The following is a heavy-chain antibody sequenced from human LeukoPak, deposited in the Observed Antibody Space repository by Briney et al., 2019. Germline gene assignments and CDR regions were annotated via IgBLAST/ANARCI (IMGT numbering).Heavy chain of an antibody. Sequence: SETLSLTCAVYGGSFSGYYWSWTRQPPGKGLEWIGEINHSGSTNYNPSLKSRVTISVDTSKNQFSLKLSSVTAADPAVYYCARTRVVTASIDYWGQGTLVTVSS. CDR2: INHSGST. V-gene: IGHV4-34*01. J-gene: IGHJ4*02. D-gene: IGHD2-21*02. CDR1: GGSFSGYY. CDR3: ARTRVVTASIDY.